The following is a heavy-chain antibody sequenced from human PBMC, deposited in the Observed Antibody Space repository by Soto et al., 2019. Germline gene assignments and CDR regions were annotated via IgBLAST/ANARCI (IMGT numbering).Heavy chain of an antibody. CDR2: ISGTGANT. V-gene: IGHV3-23*01. Sequence: GGSLRRSFVASGFALDNYAMSWVRQAPGKVLELVSTISGTGANTYYAYSVKGRFTISRDNSKNTLYLQMHSLRDHDTAVYYCARDCSSSICSVWTYWGHGTLVNVSS. J-gene: IGHJ4*01. CDR3: ARDCSSSICSVWTY. CDR1: GFALDNYA. D-gene: IGHD2-2*01.